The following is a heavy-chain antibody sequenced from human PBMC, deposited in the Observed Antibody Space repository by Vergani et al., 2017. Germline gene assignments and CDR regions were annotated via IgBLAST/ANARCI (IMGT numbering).Heavy chain of an antibody. V-gene: IGHV4-61*02. D-gene: IGHD3-3*01. CDR3: ARDGAPGTAIIGNWFDP. J-gene: IGHJ5*02. CDR1: GGSISSSNW. Sequence: QVQLQESGPGLVKPSGTLSLTCAVSGGSISSSNWWSWIRQPAGKGLEWIGRIYTSGSTNYNPSLKSRVTISVDTSKNQFSLKLSSVTAADTAVYYCARDGAPGTAIIGNWFDPWGQGTLVTVSS. CDR2: IYTSGST.